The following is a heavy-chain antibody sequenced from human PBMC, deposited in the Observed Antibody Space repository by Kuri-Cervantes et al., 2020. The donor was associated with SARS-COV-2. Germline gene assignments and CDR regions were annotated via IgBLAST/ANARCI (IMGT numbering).Heavy chain of an antibody. Sequence: GGSLRLSCAASGFTFSSYSMNWVRQAPGKGPEWVASISYEGSNKHYADSVKGRFTISRDYSRDTLYLQMNSLRAEDTAIYYCAKSDGIFMIYATRAAFDHWGQGSLVTVSS. D-gene: IGHD2-8*01. CDR3: AKSDGIFMIYATRAAFDH. CDR1: GFTFSSYS. J-gene: IGHJ4*02. CDR2: ISYEGSNK. V-gene: IGHV3-30*18.